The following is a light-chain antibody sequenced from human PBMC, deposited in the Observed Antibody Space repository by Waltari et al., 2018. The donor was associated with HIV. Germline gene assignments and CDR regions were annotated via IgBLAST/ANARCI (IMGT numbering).Light chain of an antibody. CDR1: SSDVGGSAS. J-gene: IGLJ3*02. V-gene: IGLV2-11*01. CDR3: CSYAGTYTYVL. CDR2: EVI. Sequence: QSALTQPRSVSGSPGQSVTISCTGTSSDVGGSASGSSYLQHPGKVPKIIIYEVIKRPSGVPDRFSGSKSGNTASLTISGLQTEDEADYFCCSYAGTYTYVLFGGGTKLTVL.